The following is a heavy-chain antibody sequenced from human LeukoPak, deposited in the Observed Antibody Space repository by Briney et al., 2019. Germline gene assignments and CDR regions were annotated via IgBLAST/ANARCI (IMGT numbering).Heavy chain of an antibody. CDR2: ILSDGSQE. CDR3: AKDVRGYDILTGYYKGPDYFDY. J-gene: IGHJ4*02. CDR1: GFTFSNYG. V-gene: IGHV3-33*06. D-gene: IGHD3-9*01. Sequence: GGSLRLSCAASGFTFSNYGMHWVRQSPGKGLEWVAVILSDGSQEFYADAVKGRITISRDNSKNTLYLQMNSLRAEDTAVYYCAKDVRGYDILTGYYKGPDYFDYWGQGTLVTVSS.